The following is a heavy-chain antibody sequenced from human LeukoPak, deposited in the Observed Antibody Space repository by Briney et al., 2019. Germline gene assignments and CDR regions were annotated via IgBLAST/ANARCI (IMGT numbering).Heavy chain of an antibody. Sequence: GASVKVSCKASGYAFTGYYMHWVRQAPGQGLEWMGWINPNSGGTNYAQKFQGRVTMTRDTSISTAYMELSRLRSDDTAVYYCAGDLTRTETGYYYYYYMDVWGKGATVTVSS. CDR2: INPNSGGT. D-gene: IGHD3-10*01. J-gene: IGHJ6*03. CDR1: GYAFTGYY. V-gene: IGHV1-2*02. CDR3: AGDLTRTETGYYYYYYMDV.